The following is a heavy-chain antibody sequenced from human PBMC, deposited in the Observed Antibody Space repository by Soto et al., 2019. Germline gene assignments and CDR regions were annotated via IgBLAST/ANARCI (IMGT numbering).Heavy chain of an antibody. D-gene: IGHD2-2*01. Sequence: SVKVSCKASGGTFSSYAISWVRQAPGQGLEWMGGIIPIFGTANYAQKFQGRVTITADESTSTAYMELSSLRSEDTAVYYCARDNCSSTSCNNWFDPWGQGTLVTVSS. CDR3: ARDNCSSTSCNNWFDP. V-gene: IGHV1-69*13. CDR1: GGTFSSYA. CDR2: IIPIFGTA. J-gene: IGHJ5*02.